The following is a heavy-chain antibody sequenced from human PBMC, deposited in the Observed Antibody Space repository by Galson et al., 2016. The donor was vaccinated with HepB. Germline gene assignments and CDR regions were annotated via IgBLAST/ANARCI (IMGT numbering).Heavy chain of an antibody. J-gene: IGHJ4*02. Sequence: SLRLSCAASGFTFSNYAMSWVRQAPGKGLEWVSRFSGSGDNTYYRESVKGRFTVSRDNSKNTLYLQMNSLRAEDTAIYYCAKDEAPYYDILTDLSSFDSWGQGTVVTVSS. V-gene: IGHV3-23*01. CDR1: GFTFSNYA. D-gene: IGHD3-9*01. CDR2: FSGSGDNT. CDR3: AKDEAPYYDILTDLSSFDS.